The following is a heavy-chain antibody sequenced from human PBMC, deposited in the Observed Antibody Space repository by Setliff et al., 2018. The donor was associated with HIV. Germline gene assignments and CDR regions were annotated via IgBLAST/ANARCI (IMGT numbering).Heavy chain of an antibody. V-gene: IGHV3-7*03. CDR2: ISPDGSRN. J-gene: IGHJ5*02. Sequence: GGSLRLSCAASGFTFRYWMHWVRQAPGKGLEWVASISPDGSRNYCVGSVKGRFTASRDNAKSSLYLQMNSLRAEDTAVYYCARVHLTTNAVYGVVSNWFDPWGQGALVTVSS. D-gene: IGHD3-3*01. CDR3: ARVHLTTNAVYGVVSNWFDP. CDR1: GFTFRYW.